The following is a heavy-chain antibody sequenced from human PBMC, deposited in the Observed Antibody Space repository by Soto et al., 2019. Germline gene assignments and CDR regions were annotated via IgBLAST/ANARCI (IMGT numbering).Heavy chain of an antibody. CDR2: LYDVDGS. Sequence: DVQLVESGGGLIQPGESLRLSCAAFGLTISGKKYVAWVRQAPGKGLEWVSALYDVDGSFYADSVKGRFTTSSDSSKTPVYLQMNDLSPDDTAVYYCATWHEREHAYDVWGQGTPVTVSS. D-gene: IGHD1-1*01. V-gene: IGHV3-53*01. CDR3: ATWHEREHAYDV. CDR1: GLTISGKKY. J-gene: IGHJ3*01.